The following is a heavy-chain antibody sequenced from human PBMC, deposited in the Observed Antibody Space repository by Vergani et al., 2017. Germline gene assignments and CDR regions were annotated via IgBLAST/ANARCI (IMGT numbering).Heavy chain of an antibody. CDR2: INPKSGGT. V-gene: IGHV1-2*02. D-gene: IGHD3-22*01. J-gene: IGHJ4*02. CDR3: ATEYYYDSSGRRYTDY. CDR1: GYTFTGYY. Sequence: QVQLVQSGAEVKKPGASVKVSCKASGYTFTGYYMHWVRQAPGQGLEWMGWINPKSGGTNYAQKFQGRVTMTRDTFISTAYMELSRLRSDDTAVYYCATEYYYDSSGRRYTDYWGQGTLVTVSS.